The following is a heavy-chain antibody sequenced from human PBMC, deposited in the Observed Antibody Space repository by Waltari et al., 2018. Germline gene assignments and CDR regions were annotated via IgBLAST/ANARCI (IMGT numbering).Heavy chain of an antibody. J-gene: IGHJ4*02. CDR1: GFDFSNSD. CDR3: TGGHHDY. CDR2: ISGRTGVK. Sequence: GGGLVQPGGSLRLSCAASGFDFSNSDMNWVRQAPGKGLEWISYISGRTGVKYHADSVKGRFTISRDIAKNSVQLQMNSLRAEDTALYYCTGGHHDYWGQGTLVTVSS. V-gene: IGHV3-48*01.